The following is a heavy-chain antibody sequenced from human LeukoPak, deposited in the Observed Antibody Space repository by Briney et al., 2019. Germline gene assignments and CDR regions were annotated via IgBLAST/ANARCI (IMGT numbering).Heavy chain of an antibody. D-gene: IGHD4-17*01. CDR2: ISAYNGNT. V-gene: IGHV1-18*01. CDR3: AVDDYGDYDRAFDI. J-gene: IGHJ3*02. CDR1: GYTFTSYG. Sequence: ASVKVSCKASGYTFTSYGISWVRQAPGQGLEWMGWISAYNGNTNYAQKLQGRVTMTTDTSTSTAYMELRSLRSDDTAVYYCAVDDYGDYDRAFDIWGQGTMVTVSS.